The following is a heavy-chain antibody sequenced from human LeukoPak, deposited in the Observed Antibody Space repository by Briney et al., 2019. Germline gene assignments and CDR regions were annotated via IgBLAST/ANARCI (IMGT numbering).Heavy chain of an antibody. D-gene: IGHD5-12*01. CDR1: GGSISSYY. Sequence: KPSETLSLTCTVSGGSISSYYWSWIRQPPGKGLEWIGYIYHSGSTKYNPSLKSRVTISVDTSKNQFSLILSSVTAADTAVYYCARDGYSGNDGLWGQGTLVTVSS. V-gene: IGHV4-59*01. CDR2: IYHSGST. CDR3: ARDGYSGNDGL. J-gene: IGHJ4*02.